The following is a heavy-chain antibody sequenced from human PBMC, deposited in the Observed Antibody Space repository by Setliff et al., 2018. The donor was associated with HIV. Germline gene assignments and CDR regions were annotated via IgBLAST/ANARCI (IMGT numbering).Heavy chain of an antibody. D-gene: IGHD3-3*01. Sequence: NPSETLSLTCAVSGGTFSLHYYAWIRQSPLRGLEWIGSLYYSGSAYYNPSLKSRVTISVDTSKNQFSLKLSSVTAADTAVYYCATHVLQFLEWLSHFDYWGQGTLVTVSS. CDR2: LYYSGSA. V-gene: IGHV4-39*01. CDR3: ATHVLQFLEWLSHFDY. CDR1: GGTFSLHY. J-gene: IGHJ4*02.